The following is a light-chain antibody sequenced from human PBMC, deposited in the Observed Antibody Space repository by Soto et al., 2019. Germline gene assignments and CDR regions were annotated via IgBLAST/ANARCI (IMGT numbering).Light chain of an antibody. CDR2: AAS. Sequence: DIQMTQSPSSLSASVGDRVTITCRASQSSSNYLNWYQQKPGKAPNLLIYAASSLQSGVPSRFSGSGSGTDFTLTINNLQTEDFATYYCQQSYRTPYTFGQGTKLESK. V-gene: IGKV1-39*01. CDR3: QQSYRTPYT. J-gene: IGKJ2*01. CDR1: QSSSNY.